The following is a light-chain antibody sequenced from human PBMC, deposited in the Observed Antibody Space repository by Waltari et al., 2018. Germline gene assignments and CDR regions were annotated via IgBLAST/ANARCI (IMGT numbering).Light chain of an antibody. CDR3: QQYKTWPFT. V-gene: IGKV3-15*01. J-gene: IGKJ4*01. CDR1: QNIINN. CDR2: GAS. Sequence: EAVMTQSPATLSVFPGERVTLSCRDSQNIINNLAWYQQKAGQAPRLLMYGASTRATGIAPWFSSSGSGTEFTLTSSSLQSEYFAVYYCQQYKTWPFTFGGGTKVEIK.